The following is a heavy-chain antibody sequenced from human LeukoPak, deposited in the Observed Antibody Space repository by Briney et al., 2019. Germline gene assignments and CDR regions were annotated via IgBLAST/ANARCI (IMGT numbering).Heavy chain of an antibody. J-gene: IGHJ4*02. CDR3: AKASSWELLSPAVY. D-gene: IGHD1-26*01. Sequence: PGGSLRLSCAASGFTFDDYAMHWVRQAPGKGLEWVSGISWNSGSIGYADSVKGRFTISRDNAKNSLYLQMNSLRAEDTALYYCAKASSWELLSPAVYWGQGTLVTVSS. V-gene: IGHV3-9*01. CDR2: ISWNSGSI. CDR1: GFTFDDYA.